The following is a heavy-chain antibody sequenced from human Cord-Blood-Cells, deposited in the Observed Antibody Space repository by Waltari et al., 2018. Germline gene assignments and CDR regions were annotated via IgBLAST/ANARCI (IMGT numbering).Heavy chain of an antibody. CDR1: GFTFSNAW. V-gene: IGHV3-15*01. J-gene: IGHJ4*02. Sequence: EVQLVESGGGLVKPGGSLRLSCVASGFTFSNAWMSWVRQAPGTGLEWVGRIKSKTDGGKTDYAAPVKGRFTISRDDSKNTLYLQMNSLKTEDTAVYYCTTAGSSWYYFDYWGQGTLVTVSS. CDR3: TTAGSSWYYFDY. CDR2: IKSKTDGGKT. D-gene: IGHD6-13*01.